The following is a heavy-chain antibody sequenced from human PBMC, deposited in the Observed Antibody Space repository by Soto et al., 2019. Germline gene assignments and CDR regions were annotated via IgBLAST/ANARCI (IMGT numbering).Heavy chain of an antibody. V-gene: IGHV4-39*01. D-gene: IGHD5-18*01. CDR3: ARHGXXDTAMAPSDY. J-gene: IGHJ4*02. CDR2: IYYRGST. CDR1: GASITSSYY. Sequence: QLQLQESGPGLVKPSETLSLTCTVSGASITSSYYWGWIRQPPGKGLEWIASIYYRGSTYYNPSRKSRVPISVDTSKNQFSLKLSSVTAADTAVYYCARHGXXDTAMAPSDYWGQGTLVTVSS.